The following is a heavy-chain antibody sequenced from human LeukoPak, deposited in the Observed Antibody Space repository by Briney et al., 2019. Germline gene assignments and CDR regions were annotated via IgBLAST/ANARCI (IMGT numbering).Heavy chain of an antibody. CDR2: IYPGDSDT. Sequence: NHGESLKISCKGSGYSFTSYWIGWVRQMPGKGLEWMGIIYPGDSDTRYSPSFQGQVTISADKSISTAYLQWSSLKASDTAMYYCARSYSSSWYWWYFDYWGQGTLVTVSS. V-gene: IGHV5-51*01. J-gene: IGHJ4*02. CDR3: ARSYSSSWYWWYFDY. D-gene: IGHD6-13*01. CDR1: GYSFTSYW.